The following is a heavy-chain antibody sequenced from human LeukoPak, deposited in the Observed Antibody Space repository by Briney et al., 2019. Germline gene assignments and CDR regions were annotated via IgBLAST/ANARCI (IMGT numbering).Heavy chain of an antibody. D-gene: IGHD5-12*01. CDR1: GFTFHHYS. V-gene: IGHV3-43*01. J-gene: IGHJ4*02. CDR2: ISWDGGIT. CDR3: AKDSNTGGYSFGS. Sequence: GGSLRLSCAASGFTFHHYSMHWVRQPPGRGLEWVSLISWDGGITYYADSVRGRFTISRDNSKNSLSLEMNSLRTEDTALYYCAKDSNTGGYSFGSWGQGTLVTVTS.